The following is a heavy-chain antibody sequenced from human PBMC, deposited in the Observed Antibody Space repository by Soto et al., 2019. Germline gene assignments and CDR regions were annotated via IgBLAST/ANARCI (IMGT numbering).Heavy chain of an antibody. D-gene: IGHD2-15*01. J-gene: IGHJ4*02. CDR2: IYWDDDK. V-gene: IGHV2-5*02. CDR1: GFSLSTSGVG. CDR3: ALAIVVVVAATPPFDY. Sequence: QITLKESGPTLVKPTQTLTLTCTFSGFSLSTSGVGVGWIRQPPGKALEWLALIYWDDDKRYSPSLKSRLTITKDTSKNQVVHTMTNMDPVDTATYYCALAIVVVVAATPPFDYWGQGTLVTVSS.